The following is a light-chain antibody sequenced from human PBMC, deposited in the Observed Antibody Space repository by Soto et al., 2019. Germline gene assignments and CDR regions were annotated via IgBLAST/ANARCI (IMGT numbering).Light chain of an antibody. CDR2: GAS. CDR1: QSVSSSY. V-gene: IGKV3-20*01. Sequence: EIALTKSPGTLSLPPGERATLSCRASQSVSSSYLAWYQQKPGQAPRLLIYGASSRATGIPDRFRGSGSGTDFTLTISRLEPDDFAVYYCQQYGSSPLTFGQGTKVEIK. CDR3: QQYGSSPLT. J-gene: IGKJ1*01.